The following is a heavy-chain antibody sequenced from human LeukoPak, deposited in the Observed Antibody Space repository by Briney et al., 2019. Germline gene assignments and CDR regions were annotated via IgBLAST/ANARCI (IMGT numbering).Heavy chain of an antibody. Sequence: PGGSLRLSXXXSXXXXXSYXMNWVRQAPGKGLEWVSSISSSSSYIYYADSVKGRFTISRDNAKNSLYLQMNSLRAADTALYYCTKDYDTVGYYSSDYWGQGTLVTVSS. J-gene: IGHJ4*02. D-gene: IGHD3-22*01. CDR2: ISSSSSYI. V-gene: IGHV3-21*04. CDR1: XXXXXSYX. CDR3: TKDYDTVGYYSSDY.